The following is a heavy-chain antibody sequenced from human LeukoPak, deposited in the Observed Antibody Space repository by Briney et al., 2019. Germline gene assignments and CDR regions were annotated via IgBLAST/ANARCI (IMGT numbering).Heavy chain of an antibody. Sequence: SETLSLTCTVSGGSISSSRFYGGWIRQPPGKGLEWIASIYYSGSTYYNPSLRSRVTISVDTSKNQFALKVSSVTAADTALYYCARHQFYGSGSYYFDYWGQGTLVTVSS. D-gene: IGHD3-10*01. CDR2: IYYSGST. J-gene: IGHJ4*02. V-gene: IGHV4-39*01. CDR3: ARHQFYGSGSYYFDY. CDR1: GGSISSSRFY.